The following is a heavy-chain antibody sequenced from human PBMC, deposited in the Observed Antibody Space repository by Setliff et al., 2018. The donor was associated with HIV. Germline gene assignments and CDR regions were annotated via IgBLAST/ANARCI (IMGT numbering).Heavy chain of an antibody. CDR3: ARGQYGDELFDY. CDR1: GYTFTSYG. J-gene: IGHJ4*02. CDR2: INPNSGGT. V-gene: IGHV1-18*01. Sequence: ASVKVSCKASGYTFTSYGISWVRQAPGQGLEWMGWINPNSGGTNYAQNLQGRVTMTTDKSTSTAYMELRSLRSDDTAVYYCARGQYGDELFDYWGQGTLVTVSS. D-gene: IGHD4-17*01.